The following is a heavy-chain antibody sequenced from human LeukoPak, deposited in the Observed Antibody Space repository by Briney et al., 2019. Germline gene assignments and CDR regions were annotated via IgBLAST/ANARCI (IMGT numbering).Heavy chain of an antibody. Sequence: SETRSLTCAGYGGSFSGYYWSWIRQPPGKGLEWIGEINHSGSTNYNPSLKSRVTISVDTSKNQFSLKLSSVTAADTAVYYCARGTVRSNYGMDVWGQGTLVTVSS. CDR1: GGSFSGYY. D-gene: IGHD4-17*01. J-gene: IGHJ6*02. V-gene: IGHV4-34*01. CDR3: ARGTVRSNYGMDV. CDR2: INHSGST.